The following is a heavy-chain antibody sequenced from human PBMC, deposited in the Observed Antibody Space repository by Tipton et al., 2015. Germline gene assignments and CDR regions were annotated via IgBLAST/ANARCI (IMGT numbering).Heavy chain of an antibody. CDR2: IYGGGRS. D-gene: IGHD4-17*01. V-gene: IGHV3-53*01. CDR3: ATDYGRLSYYYYGLDV. CDR1: GFIVTNNY. Sequence: SLRLSCAASGFIVTNNYMTWVRQTPGKGLEWVSLIYGGGRSYYAGSEKGRFTISRDSSKTTLYLQMANLRIEDTTVYYCATDYGRLSYYYYGLDVWGQGTTVTVSS. J-gene: IGHJ6*02.